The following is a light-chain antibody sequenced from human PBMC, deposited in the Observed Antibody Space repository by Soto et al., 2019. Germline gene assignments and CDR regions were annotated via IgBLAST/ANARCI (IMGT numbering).Light chain of an antibody. CDR3: QQRSNWPPIT. CDR1: QSISSY. J-gene: IGKJ5*01. Sequence: EILLTQSPDTLSLSPGGRATLSCRCSQSISSYLAWYQQKPGQAPRLLIYDASNRATGIPARFSGSGSGTDFTLTISSLEPEDFAVYYCQQRSNWPPITFGQGTRLEI. V-gene: IGKV3-11*01. CDR2: DAS.